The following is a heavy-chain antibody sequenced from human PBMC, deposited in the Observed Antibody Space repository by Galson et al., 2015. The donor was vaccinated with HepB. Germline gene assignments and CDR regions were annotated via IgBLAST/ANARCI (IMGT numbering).Heavy chain of an antibody. CDR3: ARAPLRFGELYPFFDY. D-gene: IGHD3-10*01. J-gene: IGHJ4*02. CDR2: ISSSGSTI. Sequence: SLRLSCAASGFTFSSYEMNWVRQAPGKGLEWVSYISSSGSTIYYADSVKGRFTISRDNAKNSLYLQMNSLRAEDTAVYYCARAPLRFGELYPFFDYWGQGTLVTVSS. V-gene: IGHV3-48*03. CDR1: GFTFSSYE.